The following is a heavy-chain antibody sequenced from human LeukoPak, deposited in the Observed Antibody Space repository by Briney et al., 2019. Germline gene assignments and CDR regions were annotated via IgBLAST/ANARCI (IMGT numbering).Heavy chain of an antibody. Sequence: ASVKVSCKAFGYTFINYYMHWVRQAPGQGLEWVGIINPSSGSTSHAQKFQGRVTMTRDTSTSTVYMEMSSLRSEDTAVYYCARGLGGVMVTSILYYYDHWGQGTLVTVSS. V-gene: IGHV1-46*01. D-gene: IGHD2-21*02. CDR2: INPSSGST. CDR1: GYTFINYY. CDR3: ARGLGGVMVTSILYYYDH. J-gene: IGHJ4*02.